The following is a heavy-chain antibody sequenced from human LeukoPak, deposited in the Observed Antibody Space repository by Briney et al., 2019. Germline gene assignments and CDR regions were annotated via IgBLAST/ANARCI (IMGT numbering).Heavy chain of an antibody. J-gene: IGHJ3*02. Sequence: SETLSLTCTVSGGSISSYYWSWIRQPPGKGLEWIGYIYYSGSTNYNPSLKSRVTISVDTSKNQFSLKLNSVTAADTAVYYCAGTVVVTALRHGAFDIWGQGTMVTVSS. CDR3: AGTVVVTALRHGAFDI. CDR2: IYYSGST. D-gene: IGHD2-21*02. V-gene: IGHV4-59*01. CDR1: GGSISSYY.